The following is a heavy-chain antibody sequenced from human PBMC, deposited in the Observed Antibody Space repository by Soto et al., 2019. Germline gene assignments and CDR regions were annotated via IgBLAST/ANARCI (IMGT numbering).Heavy chain of an antibody. CDR3: ARDPSTINKLIGVWFDP. CDR2: IKPISDIT. CDR1: GDTFGRFT. J-gene: IGHJ5*02. V-gene: IGHV1-69*13. D-gene: IGHD4-4*01. Sequence: ASVKVSCKASGDTFGRFTINWVRQAPGQGLEWMGGIKPISDITNYAQRFQGRVTFTADASTSTVYLELSSLRSEGTAMYYCARDPSTINKLIGVWFDPWGQGTLVTVSS.